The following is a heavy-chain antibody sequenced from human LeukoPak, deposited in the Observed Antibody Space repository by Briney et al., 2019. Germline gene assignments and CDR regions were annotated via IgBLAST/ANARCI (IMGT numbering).Heavy chain of an antibody. Sequence: GGSLRLSCAASGFTFSSYGMHWVRQAPGKGLEWVAVIWYDGSNKYYADSVKGRFTISRDNSKNTVYLQMDSLRADDTAVYYCTTRSGGSWQIIDCWGQGTLVTVSS. D-gene: IGHD6-13*01. V-gene: IGHV3-30*02. CDR2: IWYDGSNK. CDR3: TTRSGGSWQIIDC. CDR1: GFTFSSYG. J-gene: IGHJ4*02.